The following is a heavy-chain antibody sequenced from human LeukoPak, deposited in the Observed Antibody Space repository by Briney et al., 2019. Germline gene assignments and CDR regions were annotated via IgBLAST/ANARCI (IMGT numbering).Heavy chain of an antibody. CDR2: IYYSGST. D-gene: IGHD6-13*01. Sequence: SETLSLTCTVSGGPIRSSNYYWGWIRQPPGKGLEWIGSIYYSGSTYYNPSLKSRVTISVDTSKNQFSLKLSSVTAADTAVYYCARDRVGQQLVGRNYYYYYMDVWGKGTTVTISS. CDR1: GGPIRSSNYY. CDR3: ARDRVGQQLVGRNYYYYYMDV. V-gene: IGHV4-39*07. J-gene: IGHJ6*03.